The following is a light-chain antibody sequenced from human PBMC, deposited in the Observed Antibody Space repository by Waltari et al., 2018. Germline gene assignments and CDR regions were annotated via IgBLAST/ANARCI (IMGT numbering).Light chain of an antibody. CDR1: QGIRNS. CDR3: LQYDSYPRT. Sequence: DIQMTQSPSSLSAFVGDRGTSSCRASQGIRNSVDWFQQKPGKAPKALMYGASTLHSGVPSRFSGSGFGTDFTLTISGLQPEDLATYYCLQYDSYPRTFGQGTKVEIK. J-gene: IGKJ1*01. V-gene: IGKV1-16*01. CDR2: GAS.